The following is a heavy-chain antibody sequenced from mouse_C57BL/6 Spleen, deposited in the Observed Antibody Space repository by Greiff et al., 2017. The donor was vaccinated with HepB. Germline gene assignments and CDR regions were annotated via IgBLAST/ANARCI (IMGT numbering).Heavy chain of an antibody. CDR2: INPSNGGT. J-gene: IGHJ3*01. CDR1: GYTFTSYR. CDR3: ARDSSGYEAWFAY. Sequence: VQLQQPGTELVKPGASVKLSCKASGYTFTSYRMHWVKQRPGQGLEWIGNINPSNGGTNYNEKFKSKATLTVDKSSSTAYMQLSSLTSEDSAVYYCARDSSGYEAWFAYWGQGTLVTVSA. V-gene: IGHV1-53*01. D-gene: IGHD3-2*02.